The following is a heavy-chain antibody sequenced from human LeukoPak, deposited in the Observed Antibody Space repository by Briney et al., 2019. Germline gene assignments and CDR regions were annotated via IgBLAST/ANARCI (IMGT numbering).Heavy chain of an antibody. CDR3: ASMYSSSWYGFDY. CDR1: GGTFSSYA. Sequence: ASVKVSCKASGGTFSSYAISWVRQAPGQGLERMGVIIPIFGPANNAQKFQGRVTITEDESTSTAYMELSSLRCEDTAVYYCASMYSSSWYGFDYWGQGTLVTVSS. V-gene: IGHV1-69*13. D-gene: IGHD6-13*01. J-gene: IGHJ4*02. CDR2: IIPIFGPA.